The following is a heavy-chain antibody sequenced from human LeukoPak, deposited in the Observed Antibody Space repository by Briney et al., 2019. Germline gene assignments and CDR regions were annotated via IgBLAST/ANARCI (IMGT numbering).Heavy chain of an antibody. D-gene: IGHD5-12*01. CDR3: ARLNGGYDIRFDY. J-gene: IGHJ4*02. V-gene: IGHV4-61*01. Sequence: KPSETLSLTCTVSGVSLCSGSYYWRWIRQPPGRGLEWRGYIYYSGSTNYNPSLKSRVTISVDTSKNQFSLKLSSVTAADTDVYYCARLNGGYDIRFDYWGQGTLVTVS. CDR2: IYYSGST. CDR1: GVSLCSGSYY.